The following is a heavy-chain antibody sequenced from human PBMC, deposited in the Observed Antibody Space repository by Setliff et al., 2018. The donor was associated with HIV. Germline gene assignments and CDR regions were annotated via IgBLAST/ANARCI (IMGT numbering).Heavy chain of an antibody. CDR3: ARNSQKGIQPLLLAS. CDR1: GGSFSGYF. V-gene: IGHV4-34*01. CDR2: INHSGTT. Sequence: SETLSLTCAVYGGSFSGYFWTWIRQPPGKGLEWIGEINHSGTTNYSPSLKSRVAISVEMSKNQFSLKLSSVTPADTAVYYCARNSQKGIQPLLLASWGPGTLVTVSS. J-gene: IGHJ4*02. D-gene: IGHD1-1*01.